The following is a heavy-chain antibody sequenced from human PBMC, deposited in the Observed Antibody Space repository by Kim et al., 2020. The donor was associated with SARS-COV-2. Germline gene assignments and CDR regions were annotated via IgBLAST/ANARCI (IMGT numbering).Heavy chain of an antibody. J-gene: IGHJ6*02. CDR2: ISGSGDNI. CDR1: GFTFSSYA. CDR3: AKSNSWYFYYGMDV. V-gene: IGHV3-23*01. Sequence: GGSLRLSCAASGFTFSSYAMSWVRQAPGKGLECVSGISGSGDNIFYADSVKGRFTISRDNSKNTVYLQMSSLRADDTAVYYCAKSNSWYFYYGMDVWGQGTTVRVSS. D-gene: IGHD6-13*01.